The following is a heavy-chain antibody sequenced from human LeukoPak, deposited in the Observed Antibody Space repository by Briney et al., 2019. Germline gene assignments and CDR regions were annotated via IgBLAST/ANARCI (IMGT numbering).Heavy chain of an antibody. Sequence: GESLKISCKGSGYRFTSSWIGWVRQLPGKGLEWIGIIYPVDSDTRYSPSFQGQVTISADKSISTAYLQWSSLKASDTAMYYCARHIHSSSSPADYWGQGTLVTVSS. V-gene: IGHV5-51*01. J-gene: IGHJ4*02. CDR2: IYPVDSDT. CDR1: GYRFTSSW. CDR3: ARHIHSSSSPADY. D-gene: IGHD6-6*01.